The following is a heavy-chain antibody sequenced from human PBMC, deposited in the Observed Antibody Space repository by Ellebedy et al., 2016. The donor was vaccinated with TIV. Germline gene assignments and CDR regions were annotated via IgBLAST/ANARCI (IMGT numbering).Heavy chain of an antibody. Sequence: SLKISXAASGFTFDDYAMHWVRQAPGKGLEWVSDISWRGYYIGYADSVRGRFTISRDNAKSSLYLQMNSLRIEDTAVYYCTKDLLRGIWGGSGRDYWGQGTLVTVSS. CDR2: ISWRGYYI. V-gene: IGHV3-9*01. D-gene: IGHD7-27*01. J-gene: IGHJ4*02. CDR3: TKDLLRGIWGGSGRDY. CDR1: GFTFDDYA.